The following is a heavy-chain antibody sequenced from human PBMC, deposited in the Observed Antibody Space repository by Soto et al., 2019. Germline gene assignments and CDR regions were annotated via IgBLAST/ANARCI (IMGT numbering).Heavy chain of an antibody. Sequence: ASVKVSCKVSGYTLTELSMHWVRQAPGKGLEWMGGFDPEDGETIYAQKFQGRVTMTEDTSTDTAYMELSSLRSEDTAVYYCATDPLIAAAGTDWGQGTLVTVSS. J-gene: IGHJ4*02. CDR1: GYTLTELS. CDR3: ATDPLIAAAGTD. V-gene: IGHV1-24*01. D-gene: IGHD6-13*01. CDR2: FDPEDGET.